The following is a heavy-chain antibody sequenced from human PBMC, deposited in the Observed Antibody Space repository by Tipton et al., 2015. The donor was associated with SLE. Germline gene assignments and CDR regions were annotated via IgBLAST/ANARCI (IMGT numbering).Heavy chain of an antibody. CDR1: GYSISSGYY. V-gene: IGHV4-38-2*02. J-gene: IGHJ5*02. Sequence: TLSLTCTVSGYSISSGYYWGWIRQPPGKGLEWIGSIYHSGSTYYNPSLKSRVTISVDTSKNQFSLKLSSVTAADTAVYYCARDAASSSWYGWFDPWGQGTLVTVSS. CDR2: IYHSGST. CDR3: ARDAASSSWYGWFDP. D-gene: IGHD6-13*01.